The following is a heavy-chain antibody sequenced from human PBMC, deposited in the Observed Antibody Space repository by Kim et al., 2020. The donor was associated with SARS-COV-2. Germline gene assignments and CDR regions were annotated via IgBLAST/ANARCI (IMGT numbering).Heavy chain of an antibody. Sequence: SETLSLTCTVSGGSISSGGYYWSWIRQHPGKGLEWIGYIYYSGSTYYNPSLKSRVTISVDTSKNQFSLKLSSVTAADTAVYYCASSVLRYFDWLFYFDYWGQGTLVTVSS. V-gene: IGHV4-31*03. CDR3: ASSVLRYFDWLFYFDY. D-gene: IGHD3-9*01. CDR1: GGSISSGGYY. J-gene: IGHJ4*02. CDR2: IYYSGST.